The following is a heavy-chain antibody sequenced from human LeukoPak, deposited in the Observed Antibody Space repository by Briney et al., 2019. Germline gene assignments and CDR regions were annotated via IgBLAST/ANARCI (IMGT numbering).Heavy chain of an antibody. D-gene: IGHD4-17*01. Sequence: ASVKVSCKASGYTSTSYYMHWVRQAPGQGLEWMGIINPSGGSTSYAQKFQGRVTMTRDTSTSTVYMELSSLRSEDTAVYYCARGPGPDDYGDYEDYFDYWGQGTLVAVSS. CDR1: GYTSTSYY. V-gene: IGHV1-46*01. J-gene: IGHJ4*02. CDR3: ARGPGPDDYGDYEDYFDY. CDR2: INPSGGST.